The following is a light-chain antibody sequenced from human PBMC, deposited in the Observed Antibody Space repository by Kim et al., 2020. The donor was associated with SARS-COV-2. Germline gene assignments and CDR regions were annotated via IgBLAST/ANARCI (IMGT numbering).Light chain of an antibody. CDR2: DNN. CDR1: SSNIGNNY. V-gene: IGLV1-51*01. Sequence: GQTVTISCSGSSSNIGNNYVSWYQQLPGTAPNLLIYDNNKRPSGIPDRFSGSKSGTSATLGITGLQTGDEADYYCGTWDSSLSAVVFGGGTQLTVL. J-gene: IGLJ2*01. CDR3: GTWDSSLSAVV.